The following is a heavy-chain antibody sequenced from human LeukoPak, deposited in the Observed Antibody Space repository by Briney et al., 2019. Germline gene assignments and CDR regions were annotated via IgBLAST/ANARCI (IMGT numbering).Heavy chain of an antibody. V-gene: IGHV3-30-3*01. J-gene: IGHJ4*02. CDR2: ISYDGSNK. CDR3: ARGQGIMITFGGVIVTPSGDY. CDR1: GLTFSSYA. D-gene: IGHD3-16*02. Sequence: GGSLRLSCAASGLTFSSYAMHWVRQAPGKGLEWVAVISYDGSNKYYADSVKGRFTISRDNSKNTLYLQMNSLRAEDTAVYYCARGQGIMITFGGVIVTPSGDYWGQGTLVTVSS.